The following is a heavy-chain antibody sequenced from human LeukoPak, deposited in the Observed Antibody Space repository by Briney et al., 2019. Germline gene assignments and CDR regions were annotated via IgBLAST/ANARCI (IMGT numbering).Heavy chain of an antibody. J-gene: IGHJ4*02. CDR2: ISTSSSYI. V-gene: IGHV3-21*01. CDR3: ARVLGTRIAAAGPADY. Sequence: NPGGSLRLSCAASGFTFSSYTMNWVRQAPGKGLEWVSSISTSSSYIYYADSVKGRFTISRDNAKNSLYLQMNSLRAEDTAVYYCARVLGTRIAAAGPADYWGQGTQVTVSS. D-gene: IGHD6-13*01. CDR1: GFTFSSYT.